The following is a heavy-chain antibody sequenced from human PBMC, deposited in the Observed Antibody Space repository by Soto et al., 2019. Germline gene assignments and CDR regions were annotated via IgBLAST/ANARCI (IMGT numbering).Heavy chain of an antibody. D-gene: IGHD3-3*01. J-gene: IGHJ4*02. CDR1: GFSLTTSGVG. Sequence: QITLNESGPTVVRPTETLTLTCRFSGFSLTTSGVGVGWIRQSPGKAPEWLALIYWDDDKRYSASLKSRLTITKDTSKYQVVLTVSDLDPTDTATYYCAHRVLRTVFGLVTTTAIYFDFWCQGTPVAVSS. V-gene: IGHV2-5*02. CDR3: AHRVLRTVFGLVTTTAIYFDF. CDR2: IYWDDDK.